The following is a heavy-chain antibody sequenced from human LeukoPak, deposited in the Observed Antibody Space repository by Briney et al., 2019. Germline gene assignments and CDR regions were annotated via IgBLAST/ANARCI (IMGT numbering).Heavy chain of an antibody. CDR2: IIPILGIA. CDR1: GGTFSSYA. D-gene: IGHD3-16*02. Sequence: GASVKVSCKASGGTFSSYAISWVRQAPGQGLEWMGRIIPILGIANYAQKFQGRVTITADKSTSTAYMELGSLRSEDTAVYYCARDGVWGSYRQDYWGQGTLVTVSS. V-gene: IGHV1-69*04. CDR3: ARDGVWGSYRQDY. J-gene: IGHJ4*02.